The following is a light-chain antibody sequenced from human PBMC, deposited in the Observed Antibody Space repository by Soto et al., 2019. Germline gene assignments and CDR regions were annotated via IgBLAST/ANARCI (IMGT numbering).Light chain of an antibody. CDR3: MQALESPLT. J-gene: IGKJ4*01. Sequence: EIVMTQSPLSLPVTPGEPASISCRSSQSLLQSNGYNCLDWYLQKPGQSPQLLIYLGSNRASGVPDRFSGSGSGTDFTLIISRLEHVDVWVYYCMQALESPLTFGGGTKVEIK. CDR2: LGS. V-gene: IGKV2-28*01. CDR1: QSLLQSNGYNC.